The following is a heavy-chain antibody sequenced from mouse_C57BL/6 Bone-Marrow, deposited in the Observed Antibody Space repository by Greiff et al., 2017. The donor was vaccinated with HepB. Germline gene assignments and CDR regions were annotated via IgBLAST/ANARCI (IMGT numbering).Heavy chain of an antibody. V-gene: IGHV1-59*01. CDR2: IDPSDSYT. CDR1: GYTFTSYW. CDR3: ARPDY. Sequence: QVQLQQPGAELVRPGTSVKLSCKASGYTFTSYWMHWVQQRPGQGLEWIGVIDPSDSYTNYNQKFKGKATLTVDTSSSTAYMQLSSLTSEDSAVYYCARPDYWGQGTLVTVSA. J-gene: IGHJ3*01.